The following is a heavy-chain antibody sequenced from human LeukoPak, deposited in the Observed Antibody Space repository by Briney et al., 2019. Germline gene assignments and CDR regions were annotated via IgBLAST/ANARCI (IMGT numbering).Heavy chain of an antibody. CDR1: GGSLISSSDL. CDR2: IYYSGST. CDR3: ARYYGSGSKTDRAIDY. D-gene: IGHD3-10*01. Sequence: PSETLSLTCTVSGGSLISSSDLWVWLRQPPGKGLEWIGGIYYSGSTYYDPSLKSRINISIDTSKNQFFLRVTSVTAADTAVYYCARYYGSGSKTDRAIDYWGQGTLVIVSS. V-gene: IGHV4-39*07. J-gene: IGHJ4*02.